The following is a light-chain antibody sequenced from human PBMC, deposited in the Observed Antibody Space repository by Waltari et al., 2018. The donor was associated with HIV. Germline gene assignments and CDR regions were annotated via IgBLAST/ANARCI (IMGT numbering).Light chain of an antibody. J-gene: IGLJ2*01. V-gene: IGLV7-46*01. CDR3: LLFFGATRI. CDR1: AGRVPSMNY. CDR2: DST. Sequence: QAAVTQEPSMTVSPGGMIIPTCGSSAGRVPSMNYAYWFQQKPVQAPTTLIFDSTKRDALTPAPFSGFLLGDKAVLTLSGALSEDEAFYYCLLFFGATRIVGGGTMVTV.